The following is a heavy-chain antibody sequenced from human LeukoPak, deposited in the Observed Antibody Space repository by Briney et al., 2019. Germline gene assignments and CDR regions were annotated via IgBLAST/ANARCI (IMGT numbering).Heavy chain of an antibody. Sequence: SETLSLTCTVSGGSIRSDIYNWGWIRQPPGKGLEWIGSIHYTGSTFYNPSLKSRVTISVDTSKNQFSLKLSSVTAADTAVYFCARTGGSFYFYYYMDVWGKGTTVTVSS. CDR2: IHYTGST. J-gene: IGHJ6*03. CDR1: GGSIRSDIYN. D-gene: IGHD1-26*01. V-gene: IGHV4-39*07. CDR3: ARTGGSFYFYYYMDV.